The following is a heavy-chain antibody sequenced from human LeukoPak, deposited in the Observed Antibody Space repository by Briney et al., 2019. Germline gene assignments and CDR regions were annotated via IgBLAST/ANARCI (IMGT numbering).Heavy chain of an antibody. J-gene: IGHJ4*02. CDR3: AKSGIAAAGQRGYFDY. D-gene: IGHD6-13*01. CDR1: GFTVSSNY. CDR2: IYSGGST. Sequence: GGSLRLSCAASGFTVSSNYMSWVRQAPGKGLEWVSVIYSGGSTYYADSVKGRFTISRDNSKNTVYLQMNSLRGEDTAVYYCAKSGIAAAGQRGYFDYWGQGTLVTVSS. V-gene: IGHV3-53*05.